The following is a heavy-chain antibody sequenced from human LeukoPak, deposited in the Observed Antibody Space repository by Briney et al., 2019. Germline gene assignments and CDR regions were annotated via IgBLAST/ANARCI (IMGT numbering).Heavy chain of an antibody. J-gene: IGHJ3*02. D-gene: IGHD1-14*01. V-gene: IGHV3-66*01. CDR1: GFTVSSNY. CDR2: IYSGGTT. CDR3: ARDLETGIYDAFDI. Sequence: GGSLRLSCAASGFTVSSNYMSWVRQAPGRGLEWVSVIYSGGTTYYADSVKGRFTISRDNSKNTLYLQMNSLRAEDTAVYYCARDLETGIYDAFDIWGQGTMVTVSS.